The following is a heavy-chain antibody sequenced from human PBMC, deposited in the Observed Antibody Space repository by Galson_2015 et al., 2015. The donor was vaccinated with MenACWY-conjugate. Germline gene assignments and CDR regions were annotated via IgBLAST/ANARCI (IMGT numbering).Heavy chain of an antibody. D-gene: IGHD2/OR15-2a*01. Sequence: SVKVSCKASGYTFTSYGISWVQQAPGQGLEWMGGIIPIFGTANYAQKFQERVTSTRDMSTSTAYMELSSLRSEDTAVYYCAAEVSPGSSTTFFDCWGQGTLVTVSS. J-gene: IGHJ4*02. CDR2: IIPIFGTA. CDR3: AAEVSPGSSTTFFDC. V-gene: IGHV1-69*05. CDR1: GYTFTSYG.